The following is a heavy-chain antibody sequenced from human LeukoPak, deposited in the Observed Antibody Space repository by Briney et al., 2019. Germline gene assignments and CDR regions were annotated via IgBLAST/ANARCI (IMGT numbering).Heavy chain of an antibody. CDR2: IYYSGST. CDR3: ARESSIMTEPYFDY. J-gene: IGHJ4*02. CDR1: GGSISSSSYY. Sequence: SETLSLTCTVSGGSISSSSYYWGWIRQPPGKGLEWIGSIYYSGSTYYNPSLKSRVTISVDTSKNQFSLRLSSVTAADTAVYFCARESSIMTEPYFDYWGRGTLVTVSS. V-gene: IGHV4-39*07. D-gene: IGHD3-16*01.